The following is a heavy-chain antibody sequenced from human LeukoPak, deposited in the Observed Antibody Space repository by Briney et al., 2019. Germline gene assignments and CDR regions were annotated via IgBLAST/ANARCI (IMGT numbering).Heavy chain of an antibody. Sequence: PSETLSLTCTVSGGPISSYYWSWIRQPPGKGLEWIGYIYYSGSTNYNPSLKSRVTISVDTSKNQFSLKLSSVTAADTAVYYCAREYDIVATRFFDYWGQGTLVTVSS. CDR1: GGPISSYY. CDR3: AREYDIVATRFFDY. J-gene: IGHJ4*02. D-gene: IGHD5-12*01. CDR2: IYYSGST. V-gene: IGHV4-59*01.